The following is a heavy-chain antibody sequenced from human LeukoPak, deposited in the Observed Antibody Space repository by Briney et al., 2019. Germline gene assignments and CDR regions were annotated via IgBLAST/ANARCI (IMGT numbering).Heavy chain of an antibody. CDR2: IIPLDEDV. V-gene: IGHV1-69*04. Sequence: GASVKVSCKASGGSFDRYGVSWVRQAPGQGLEWMGRIIPLDEDVIYSQKFQGRATISADRFTSTAYMEVRRLRPEDTAVYFCARDMSPPGVLVTADYGLDVWGQGTAVTVSS. CDR3: ARDMSPPGVLVTADYGLDV. J-gene: IGHJ6*02. CDR1: GGSFDRYG. D-gene: IGHD2-21*02.